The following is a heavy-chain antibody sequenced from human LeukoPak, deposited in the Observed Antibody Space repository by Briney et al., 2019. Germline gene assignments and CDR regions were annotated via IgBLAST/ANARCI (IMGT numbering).Heavy chain of an antibody. CDR3: GKTTAGYSSGRYPGWPIGS. V-gene: IGHV3-23*01. J-gene: IGHJ4*02. Sequence: GGSLRLSCAASGFTFNNYAMYWVRQAPGKGPEWVSGISGSGGITYYAKSVEGRFTIFRDNSKNTVFLLMNSLGADDTAVYYCGKTTAGYSSGRYPGWPIGSWGQGTLVTVSA. CDR2: ISGSGGIT. D-gene: IGHD6-19*01. CDR1: GFTFNNYA.